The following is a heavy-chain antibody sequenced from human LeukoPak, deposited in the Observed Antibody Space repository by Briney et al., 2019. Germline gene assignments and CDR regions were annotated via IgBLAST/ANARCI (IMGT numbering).Heavy chain of an antibody. D-gene: IGHD3-22*01. V-gene: IGHV1-18*01. CDR3: ARAPGSGYYWHYYYYMDV. CDR2: ISAYNGNT. CDR1: GYTFTSYG. Sequence: ASVKVSCKASGYTFTSYGISWVRQAPGQGLEWMGWISAYNGNTNYAQKLQGRVTMTTDTSTSTAYMELRSLRSDDTAVYYCARAPGSGYYWHYYYYMDVWGKGTTVTVSS. J-gene: IGHJ6*03.